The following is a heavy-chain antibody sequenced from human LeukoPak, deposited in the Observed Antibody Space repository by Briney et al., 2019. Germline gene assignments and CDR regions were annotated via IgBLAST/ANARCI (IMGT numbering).Heavy chain of an antibody. J-gene: IGHJ6*03. Sequence: EASVKLSCKASGYTFTGYYMHWVRQAPGQGLEWMGWINPNSGGTNYAQKFQGRVTMTRDTSISTAYMELSRLRSDDTAVYYCARCGYSYGDYYYYMDVWGKGTTVTVSS. CDR2: INPNSGGT. CDR3: ARCGYSYGDYYYYMDV. V-gene: IGHV1-2*02. D-gene: IGHD5-18*01. CDR1: GYTFTGYY.